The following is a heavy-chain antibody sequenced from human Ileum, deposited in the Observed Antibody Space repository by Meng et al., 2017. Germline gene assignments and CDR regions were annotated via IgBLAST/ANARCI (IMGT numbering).Heavy chain of an antibody. CDR1: GFTFSKHA. J-gene: IGHJ1*01. CDR3: ARERRGFYIQH. Sequence: QGQRVWSGGGGVRSVRSLRLSCQGLGFTFSKHAMVWVRQAPGKGLEWLTLISWDGSDQFYADSVKGRFTISRDNSKNTLYLQMNSLRPDDTAVYYCARERRGFYIQHWGRGTLVTVSS. V-gene: IGHV3-30*01. CDR2: ISWDGSDQ.